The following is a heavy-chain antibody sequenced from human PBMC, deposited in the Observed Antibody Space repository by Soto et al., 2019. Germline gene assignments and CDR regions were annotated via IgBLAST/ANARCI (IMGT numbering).Heavy chain of an antibody. D-gene: IGHD2-2*01. Sequence: GSLRLSCAASGFTFSSYAMHWVRQAPGKGLEWVAVISYDGSNKYYADSVKGRFTISRDNSKNTLYLQMNSLRAEDTSVYYCARDKFGSSPSRLGTPYYHCYGMDVWGQGTTVTVSS. V-gene: IGHV3-30*04. J-gene: IGHJ6*02. CDR1: GFTFSSYA. CDR3: ARDKFGSSPSRLGTPYYHCYGMDV. CDR2: ISYDGSNK.